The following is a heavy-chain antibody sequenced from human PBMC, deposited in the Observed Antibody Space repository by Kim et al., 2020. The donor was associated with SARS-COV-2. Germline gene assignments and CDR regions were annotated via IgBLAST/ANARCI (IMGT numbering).Heavy chain of an antibody. CDR3: AKLSAVGTGY. J-gene: IGHJ4*02. CDR1: GFTFSSYA. Sequence: GGSLRLSCAASGFTFSSYAMSWVRQAPGKGLEWVSAISGSGGSTYYADSVKGRFTISRDNSKNTLYLQMNSLRAEDTTVYYSAKLSAVGTGYWGQGTLVTVSS. CDR2: ISGSGGST. D-gene: IGHD1-1*01. V-gene: IGHV3-23*01.